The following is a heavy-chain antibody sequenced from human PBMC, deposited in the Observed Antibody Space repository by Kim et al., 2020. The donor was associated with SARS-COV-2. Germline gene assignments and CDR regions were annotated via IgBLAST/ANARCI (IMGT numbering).Heavy chain of an antibody. V-gene: IGHV3-23*01. D-gene: IGHD3-10*01. CDR2: ISGSGGST. J-gene: IGHJ6*02. Sequence: GGSLRLSCAASGFTFSSYAMSWVRQAPGKGLEWVSAISGSGGSTYYADSVKGRFTISRDNSKNTLYLQMNSLRAEDTAVYYCAKDGVLLWFGELSRAYGMDVWGQGTTVTVSS. CDR1: GFTFSSYA. CDR3: AKDGVLLWFGELSRAYGMDV.